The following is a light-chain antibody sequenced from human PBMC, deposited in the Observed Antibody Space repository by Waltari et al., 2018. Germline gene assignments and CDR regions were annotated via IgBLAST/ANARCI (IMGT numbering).Light chain of an antibody. CDR3: QQFNSYPHT. J-gene: IGKJ5*01. CDR2: DAS. V-gene: IGKV1-13*02. Sequence: AIQLTQSPSSLSASVGDRVTITGRASQGISSALAWYQQKPGKATKLLIYDASSLESGVPSRFSGSGSGTDFTLTISSLQPEDFATYYCQQFNSYPHTFGQGTRLDIK. CDR1: QGISSA.